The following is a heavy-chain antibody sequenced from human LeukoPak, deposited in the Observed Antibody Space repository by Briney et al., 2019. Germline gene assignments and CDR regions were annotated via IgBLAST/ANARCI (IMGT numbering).Heavy chain of an antibody. J-gene: IGHJ6*04. CDR1: GFTFSSYW. D-gene: IGHD6-13*01. CDR2: IKQDGSEK. V-gene: IGHV3-7*01. CDR3: ARATDPAIIAAASRNYYYGMDA. Sequence: GGSLRLSCAASGFTFSSYWMSWVRQAPGKGLEWVANIKQDGSEKYYVDSVKGRFTISRDNSKSTLYLQMNSLRAEDTAVYYCARATDPAIIAAASRNYYYGMDAWGKGTTVTVSS.